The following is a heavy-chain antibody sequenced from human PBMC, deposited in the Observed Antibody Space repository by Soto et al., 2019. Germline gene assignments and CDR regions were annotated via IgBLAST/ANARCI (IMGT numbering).Heavy chain of an antibody. CDR1: GGSVSSGSYY. D-gene: IGHD3-3*01. CDR2: LYYSGST. V-gene: IGHV4-61*01. J-gene: IGHJ4*02. CDR3: ARGQAFWSGYYRMPYYFDY. Sequence: PSETLSLTCTVSGGSVSSGSYYWSWIRQPPGKGLEYIGYLYYSGSTNCNPSLKSRVTISVDTPKNQFSLKLTSVTAADTAIYYCARGQAFWSGYYRMPYYFDYWGQGTLVTVSS.